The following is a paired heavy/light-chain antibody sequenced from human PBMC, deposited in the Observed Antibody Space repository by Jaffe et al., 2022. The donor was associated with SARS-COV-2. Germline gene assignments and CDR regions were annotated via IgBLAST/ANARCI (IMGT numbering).Heavy chain of an antibody. J-gene: IGHJ4*02. CDR3: VKDIRPQDQWLLTFDH. CDR1: GFIFGDYT. V-gene: IGHV3-43*01. CDR2: ISWDSGST. D-gene: IGHD6-19*01. Sequence: EVQLVEFGGVVVQPGGSLRLSCGASGFIFGDYTMYWVRQAPGKGLEWISLISWDSGSTYYADSVKGRFSISRDNSKNSLYLQMNSLRSEDTALYYCVKDIRPQDQWLLTFDHWGQGTLVTVSS.
Light chain of an antibody. J-gene: IGLJ7*01. V-gene: IGLV1-51*01. CDR3: ATWDTSLSAVV. Sequence: QSVLTQPPSVSAAPGQKVTISCSGSSSNIGSNYVSWYQQLPGTAPKLLILDNNQRPSGIPDRFSGSKSGTSATLGITGLQTGDEADYYCATWDTSLSAVVFGGGTQLTVL. CDR2: DNN. CDR1: SSNIGSNY.